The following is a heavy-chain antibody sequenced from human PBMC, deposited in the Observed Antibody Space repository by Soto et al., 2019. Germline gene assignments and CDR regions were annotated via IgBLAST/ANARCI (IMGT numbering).Heavy chain of an antibody. CDR2: IYYSGST. CDR1: GGSISSSSYY. J-gene: IGHJ3*02. D-gene: IGHD2-8*01. V-gene: IGHV4-39*07. Sequence: SETLSLTCTVSGGSISSSSYYWGWIRQPPGKGLEWIGSIYYSGSTYYNPSLKSRVTISVDTSKNQFSLKLSSVTAADTAVYYCASTIMVAFDIWGQGTMVTV. CDR3: ASTIMVAFDI.